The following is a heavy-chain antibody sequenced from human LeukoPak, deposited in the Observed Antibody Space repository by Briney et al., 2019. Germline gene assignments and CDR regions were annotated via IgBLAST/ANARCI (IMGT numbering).Heavy chain of an antibody. Sequence: ASVKVSCKVSGYTLTELSMHWVRQAPGKGLEWMGGFDPEDGETIYAQKFQGRVTMTKATSTDTAYMELSSLRSEDTAVYYCATPLWFGELSPRFDYWGQGTPVTVSS. D-gene: IGHD3-10*01. CDR2: FDPEDGET. J-gene: IGHJ4*02. V-gene: IGHV1-24*01. CDR1: GYTLTELS. CDR3: ATPLWFGELSPRFDY.